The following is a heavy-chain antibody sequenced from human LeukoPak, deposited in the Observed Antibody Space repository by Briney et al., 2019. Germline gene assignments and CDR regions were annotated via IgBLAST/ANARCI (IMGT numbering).Heavy chain of an antibody. J-gene: IGHJ3*02. CDR1: GFTFTSSA. D-gene: IGHD3-22*01. Sequence: GTSVKVSCKASGFTFTSSAVQWVRQARGPRLEWIGWIVVGNGNTNYAQKFQERVTITRDMSTSTAYMELSSLRSEDTALYYCAAKDSSGFIDAFDMWGQGTMVTVSS. CDR3: AAKDSSGFIDAFDM. V-gene: IGHV1-58*01. CDR2: IVVGNGNT.